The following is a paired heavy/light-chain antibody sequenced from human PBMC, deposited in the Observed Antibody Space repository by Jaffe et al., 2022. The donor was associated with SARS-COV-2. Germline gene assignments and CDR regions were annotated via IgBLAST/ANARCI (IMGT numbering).Light chain of an antibody. CDR2: EVS. V-gene: IGLV2-14*01. J-gene: IGLJ2*01. CDR3: SSYSGSDTLVV. CDR1: SSDVGDYNY. Sequence: QSALAQPASVSGSPGQSITISCTGTSSDVGDYNYVSWYQQHPGKAPKLMIFEVSNRPSGVSDRFSGSKSGNTASLTISGLQAEDEADYYCSSYSGSDTLVVFGGGTKLAVL.
Heavy chain of an antibody. V-gene: IGHV3-13*01. CDR3: VRIGYNYGYYYGFDV. J-gene: IGHJ6*02. Sequence: EVQLVESGGGLVQPGGSLRLSCAASGFIFNSYDMHWVRQVAGSGLEWVSGVGTAGDTYYSASVKGRFTISRENAKNSLYLQMNSLRAGDTAVYYCVRIGYNYGYYYGFDVWGQGTTVTVSS. D-gene: IGHD5-18*01. CDR2: VGTAGDT. CDR1: GFIFNSYD.